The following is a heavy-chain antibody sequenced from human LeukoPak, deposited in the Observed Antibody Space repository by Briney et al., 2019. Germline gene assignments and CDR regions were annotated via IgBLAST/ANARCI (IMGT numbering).Heavy chain of an antibody. CDR1: GFTFSSYA. J-gene: IGHJ4*02. V-gene: IGHV3-30*01. D-gene: IGHD1-26*01. Sequence: GGSLRLSCAASGFTFSSYAMHWVRQAPGKGLEWVAVISYDGSNKYYADSVKGRFTISRDNSKNTLYLQMNSLRAEDTAMYYCARGTGSGSLSGAFDYWGQGTLVTVSS. CDR2: ISYDGSNK. CDR3: ARGTGSGSLSGAFDY.